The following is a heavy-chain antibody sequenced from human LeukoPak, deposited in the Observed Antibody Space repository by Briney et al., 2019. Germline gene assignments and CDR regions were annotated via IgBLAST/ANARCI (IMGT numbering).Heavy chain of an antibody. Sequence: SETLSLTCAVYGGSFSGYYWSWIRQPPGKGLEWIGEINHSGSTNYNPSLKSRVTISVDTSKNQFSLKLSSVTAADTAVYYCARGPTAMVTRSYYYGMDVWGQGTTVTVSS. V-gene: IGHV4-34*01. D-gene: IGHD5-18*01. CDR2: INHSGST. J-gene: IGHJ6*02. CDR3: ARGPTAMVTRSYYYGMDV. CDR1: GGSFSGYY.